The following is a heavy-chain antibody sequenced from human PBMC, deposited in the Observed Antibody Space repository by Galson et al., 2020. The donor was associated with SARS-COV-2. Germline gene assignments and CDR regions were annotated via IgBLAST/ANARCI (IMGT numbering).Heavy chain of an antibody. CDR3: ARVDCSGGGCYPGKY. D-gene: IGHD2-15*01. CDR1: GFTFSSFW. Sequence: GGSLRLSCAASGFTFSSFWMSWVRQAPGKGLEWVANIKHDGIGKYYVDSVRGRFTVSRDNAKNSFYLQMNSLRAEDTAVYHCARVDCSGGGCYPGKYWGQGSLVTVSS. CDR2: IKHDGIGK. V-gene: IGHV3-7*03. J-gene: IGHJ4*02.